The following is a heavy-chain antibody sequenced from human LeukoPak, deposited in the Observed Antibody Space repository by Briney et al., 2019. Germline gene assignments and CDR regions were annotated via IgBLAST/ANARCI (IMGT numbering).Heavy chain of an antibody. CDR2: INYSGST. Sequence: SETLSLTCTVSGGSVSSGSYYWSWIRQPPGKGLEWIGYINYSGSTNYNPSLKSRVTISVDTSKNQFSLKLSSVTAADTAVYYCARYYDTSDYYDYWGQGTLVTVSS. CDR1: GGSVSSGSYY. CDR3: ARYYDTSDYYDY. J-gene: IGHJ4*02. V-gene: IGHV4-61*01. D-gene: IGHD3-22*01.